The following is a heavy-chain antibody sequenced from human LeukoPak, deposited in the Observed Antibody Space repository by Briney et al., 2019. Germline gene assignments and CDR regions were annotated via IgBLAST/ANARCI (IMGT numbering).Heavy chain of an antibody. CDR3: ARGSMVRGNNWFDP. J-gene: IGHJ5*02. CDR1: GYTFTGYY. V-gene: IGHV1-2*02. D-gene: IGHD3-10*01. CDR2: INPNSGGT. Sequence: ASVKVSCKASGYTFTGYYMHWVRQAPGQGLEWMGWINPNSGGTNYAQKFQGRVTMTRDTSTSTVYMELSSLRSEDTAVYYCARGSMVRGNNWFDPWGQGTLVTVSS.